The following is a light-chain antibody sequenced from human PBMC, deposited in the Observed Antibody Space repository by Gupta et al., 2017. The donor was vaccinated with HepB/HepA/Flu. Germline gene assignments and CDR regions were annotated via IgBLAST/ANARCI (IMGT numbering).Light chain of an antibody. CDR1: SSDVGGYKY. CDR2: DVS. J-gene: IGLJ1*01. V-gene: IGLV2-14*03. Sequence: QSALTQPASVSGSPGQSITISCTGTSSDVGGYKYVSWYQQHPGKAPKLMIYDVSLRPSGVSTRFSGSKSGNTASLTISGLQAEDEADYYCSSYTSSSTLYVFGTGNKVTVL. CDR3: SSYTSSSTLYV.